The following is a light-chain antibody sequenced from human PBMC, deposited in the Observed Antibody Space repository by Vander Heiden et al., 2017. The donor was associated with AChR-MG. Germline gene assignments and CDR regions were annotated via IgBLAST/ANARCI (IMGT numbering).Light chain of an antibody. Sequence: QSALTQPASVSGSPGQSITISCTGTSSDVGGYNYVSWYQQHPAKAPKLMIYEVINRPSGISNRFSGSKSGNTASLTISGLQAEDDAYYYCYSYTGTGVVFGGGTKLTVL. CDR3: YSYTGTGVV. CDR1: SSDVGGYNY. J-gene: IGLJ2*01. V-gene: IGLV2-14*01. CDR2: EVI.